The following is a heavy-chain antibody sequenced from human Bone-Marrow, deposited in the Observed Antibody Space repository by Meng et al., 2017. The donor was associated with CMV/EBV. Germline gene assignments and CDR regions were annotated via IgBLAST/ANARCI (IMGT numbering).Heavy chain of an antibody. CDR1: GGSFSGYY. J-gene: IGHJ4*02. V-gene: IGHV4-34*01. D-gene: IGHD6-6*01. CDR2: INHSGST. Sequence: SETLSLTCAVYGGSFSGYYWSWIRQPPGKGLEWIGEINHSGSTNYNPSLKSRVTISVDTSKNQFSLKLSSVTAADTAVYYCAREYSSSPGVDYFGYWGQGTLVTVSS. CDR3: AREYSSSPGVDYFGY.